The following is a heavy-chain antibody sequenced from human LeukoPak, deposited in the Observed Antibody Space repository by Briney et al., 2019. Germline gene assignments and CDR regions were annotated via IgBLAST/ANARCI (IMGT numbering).Heavy chain of an antibody. CDR1: GFTFDNYA. CDR2: ISGSDGNT. Sequence: GGFLRLSCAASGFTFDNYAMSWVRQAPGKGLEWVSSISGSDGNTYYADSVKGRFTISRDNSKNTVHLQMNSLRAEDTAVFYCARGLWLSLNYFDYWGQGTLVTV. D-gene: IGHD5-18*01. J-gene: IGHJ4*02. V-gene: IGHV3-23*01. CDR3: ARGLWLSLNYFDY.